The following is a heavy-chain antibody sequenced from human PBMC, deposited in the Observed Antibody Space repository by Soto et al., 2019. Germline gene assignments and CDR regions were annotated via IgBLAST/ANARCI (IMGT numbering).Heavy chain of an antibody. CDR1: GFTFRSYV. V-gene: IGHV3-33*05. CDR3: ARWGTTGGLDV. Sequence: QVQLVESGGGVVQPGTSLRVSGVGSGFTFRSYVIHWVRQAPGKGLEWVALTSYDGSDKYYGDSVRGRFTISRDNSRNTVDLQMDSLRLEDTALYYCARWGTTGGLDVWGQGTLVSVSS. CDR2: TSYDGSDK. J-gene: IGHJ1*01. D-gene: IGHD3-16*01.